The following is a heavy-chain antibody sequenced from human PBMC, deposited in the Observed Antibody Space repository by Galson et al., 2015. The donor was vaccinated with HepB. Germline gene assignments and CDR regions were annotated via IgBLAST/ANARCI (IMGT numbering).Heavy chain of an antibody. CDR1: GYTFTSYA. Sequence: SVKVSCKASGYTFTSYAMHWVRQAPGQRLEWMGWINDGNGNTKYSQEFQGRVTITRDTSAITAYMELSSLRSEDTAVYYCARSEALLCFGCFDYWGQGTLVTVSS. V-gene: IGHV1-3*01. CDR3: ARSEALLCFGCFDY. CDR2: INDGNGNT. J-gene: IGHJ4*02. D-gene: IGHD3-10*01.